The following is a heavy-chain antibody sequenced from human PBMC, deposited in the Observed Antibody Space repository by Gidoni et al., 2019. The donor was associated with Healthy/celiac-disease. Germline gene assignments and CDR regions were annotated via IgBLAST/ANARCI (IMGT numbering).Heavy chain of an antibody. Sequence: QLVQSGAAVKKPGESLKISCTGSGYRFTSSWIGWVRQMPRKGLEWMGIIYPGDSDTRYSPSFQGQVTISADKSISTAYLQWSSLKASDTAMYYCARRRGIAARPSYYGMDVWGQGTTVTVSS. CDR3: ARRRGIAARPSYYGMDV. CDR1: GYRFTSSW. V-gene: IGHV5-51*01. J-gene: IGHJ6*02. D-gene: IGHD6-6*01. CDR2: IYPGDSDT.